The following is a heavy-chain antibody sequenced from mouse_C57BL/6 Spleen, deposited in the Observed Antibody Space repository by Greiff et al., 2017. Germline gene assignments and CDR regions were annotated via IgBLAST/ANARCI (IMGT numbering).Heavy chain of an antibody. Sequence: QVQLQQSGPELVKPGASVKISCKASGYAFSSSWMNWVKQRPGKGLEWIGRIYPGDGDTNYNGKFKGKATLTADKSSSTAYMQLSSLTSEDSAVYFCARSPGGYFDVWGTGTAVTVST. CDR1: GYAFSSSW. D-gene: IGHD4-1*01. CDR3: ARSPGGYFDV. CDR2: IYPGDGDT. V-gene: IGHV1-82*01. J-gene: IGHJ1*03.